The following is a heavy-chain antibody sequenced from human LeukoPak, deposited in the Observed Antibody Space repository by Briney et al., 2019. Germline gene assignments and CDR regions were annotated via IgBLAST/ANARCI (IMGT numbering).Heavy chain of an antibody. J-gene: IGHJ6*03. CDR3: ARVMFAHRFSSTRYYYYMDV. V-gene: IGHV4-59*01. CDR2: IYYSGST. Sequence: SETLSLTCTVSGGSISSYYWSWIRQPPGKGLEWLGYIYYSGSTNYNPSLKSRVTISVDTSKNQFSLKLSSVTAADTAVYYCARVMFAHRFSSTRYYYYMDVWGKGTTVTVSS. D-gene: IGHD2-2*01. CDR1: GGSISSYY.